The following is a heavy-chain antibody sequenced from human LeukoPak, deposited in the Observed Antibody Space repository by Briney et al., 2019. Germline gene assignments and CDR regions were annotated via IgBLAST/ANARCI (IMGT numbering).Heavy chain of an antibody. J-gene: IGHJ4*02. V-gene: IGHV3-23*01. Sequence: GGSLRLSCAASGLTFSSYAMSWVRQAPGKGLEWVSAISGSGGSTYYADSVKGRFTISRDNSKNTMYLQTNSLRAEDTALYYCAKQEGWELGDYYFDYWGQGTLVTVSS. CDR2: ISGSGGST. D-gene: IGHD1-26*01. CDR1: GLTFSSYA. CDR3: AKQEGWELGDYYFDY.